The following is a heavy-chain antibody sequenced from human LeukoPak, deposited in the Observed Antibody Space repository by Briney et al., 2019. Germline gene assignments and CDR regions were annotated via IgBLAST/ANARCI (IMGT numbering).Heavy chain of an antibody. CDR2: INHSGST. D-gene: IGHD3-10*01. CDR3: ARGRRMLHYYGSGSYKTNFDY. V-gene: IGHV4-34*01. Sequence: PSETLSLTCAVYGGSFSGYYWSWIRQPPGKGLEWIGEINHSGSTNYNPSLKSRVTISVDTSKNQFSLKLSSVTAADTAVYYCARGRRMLHYYGSGSYKTNFDYWGQGTLVTVSS. CDR1: GGSFSGYY. J-gene: IGHJ4*02.